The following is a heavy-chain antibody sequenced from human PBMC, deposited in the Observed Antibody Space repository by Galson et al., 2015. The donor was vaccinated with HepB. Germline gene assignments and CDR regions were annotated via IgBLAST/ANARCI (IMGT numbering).Heavy chain of an antibody. CDR3: VRDPTLSRRGY. J-gene: IGHJ4*02. CDR1: GFTVNSNH. Sequence: SLRLSCAASGFTVNSNHMSWVRQAPGKGLEWVSVIYSSGSTYHADSEKGRLSISRDNSKNTVNLQMSSLRAEDTAVYFCVRDPTLSRRGYWGQGTLVTVSS. V-gene: IGHV3-66*01. CDR2: IYSSGST. D-gene: IGHD1-1*01.